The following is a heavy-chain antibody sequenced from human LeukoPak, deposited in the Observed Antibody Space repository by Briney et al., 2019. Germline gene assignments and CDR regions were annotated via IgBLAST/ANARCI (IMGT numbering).Heavy chain of an antibody. CDR1: GDSITSYY. J-gene: IGHJ4*02. CDR3: ARGGVAADFDY. V-gene: IGHV4-59*01. CDR2: IYHSGSS. D-gene: IGHD2-15*01. Sequence: SETLSLTCTVSGDSITSYYWSWIRQPPGKGLEWIGYIYHSGSSNFNPFLRSRVTISVDTSKNQFSLKLSSVTAADTAVYYCARGGVAADFDYWGQGTLVTVSS.